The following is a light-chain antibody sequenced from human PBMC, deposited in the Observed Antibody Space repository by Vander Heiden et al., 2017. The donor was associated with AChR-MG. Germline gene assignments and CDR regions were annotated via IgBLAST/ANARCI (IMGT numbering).Light chain of an antibody. V-gene: IGLV1-40*01. CDR3: QSYDSTRNGFVI. Sequence: QSVLTQPPSVSGAPGQTVTISCTGSDSNIGTGYDVHWYQHFPGTAPRLLIYVNSNRPSGVPDRFSGSRSGASASLVITGLQAEDEADYYCQSYDSTRNGFVIFGGGTKVTVL. CDR1: DSNIGTGYD. J-gene: IGLJ2*01. CDR2: VNS.